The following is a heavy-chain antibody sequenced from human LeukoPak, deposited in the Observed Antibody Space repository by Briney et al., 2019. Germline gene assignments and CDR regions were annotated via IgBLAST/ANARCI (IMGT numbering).Heavy chain of an antibody. D-gene: IGHD3-10*01. CDR1: GYTFTGYY. J-gene: IGHJ4*02. CDR2: INPNSGGT. CDR3: ARDRVTMVRGVTHGFNY. V-gene: IGHV1-2*02. Sequence: GASVKVSCKASGYTFTGYYMHWVRQAPGQGLEWMGWINPNSGGTNYAQKFQGRVTMTRDTSISTAYMELSRLRSDDTAVYYCARDRVTMVRGVTHGFNYWGQGTLVTVSS.